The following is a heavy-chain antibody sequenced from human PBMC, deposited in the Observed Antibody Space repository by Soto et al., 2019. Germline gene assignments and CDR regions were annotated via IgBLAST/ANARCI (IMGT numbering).Heavy chain of an antibody. CDR2: IYYNGST. CDR3: ARDHHRFYHTSGYYPYFDS. D-gene: IGHD3-22*01. V-gene: IGHV4-31*03. J-gene: IGHJ4*02. CDR1: GGSISIGGYS. Sequence: PSQTLSLTCTLYGGSISIGGYSWTWIRQNPGKDLEWIGYIYYNGSTYFNPSLKSRLNISIDTSRKQFSLNLSSVPAADTAVYFCARDHHRFYHTSGYYPYFDSWGQGTLVPIS.